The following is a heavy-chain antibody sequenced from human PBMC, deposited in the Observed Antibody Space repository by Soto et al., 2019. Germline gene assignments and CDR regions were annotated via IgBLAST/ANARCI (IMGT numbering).Heavy chain of an antibody. V-gene: IGHV3-23*01. J-gene: IGHJ6*02. CDR1: GFTFSSYA. CDR2: ISGSGGST. CDR3: AKDQHCSTTSCYTTPYGMDV. Sequence: GGSLRLSCAASGFTFSSYAMSWVRQAPGKALEWVSAISGSGGSTYYADSVKGRFTISRDNSKNTLYLQMNSLRAEDTAVYYCAKDQHCSTTSCYTTPYGMDVWGQGTTVTVSS. D-gene: IGHD2-2*02.